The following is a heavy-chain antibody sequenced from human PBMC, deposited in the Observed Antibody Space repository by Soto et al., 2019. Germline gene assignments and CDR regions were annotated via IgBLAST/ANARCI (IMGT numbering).Heavy chain of an antibody. V-gene: IGHV3-23*01. CDR3: AKPRLVAGLIKYVDFAS. CDR2: ISGTGVSS. Sequence: PGGSLRLSCEVSGFTFSSYAMIWVRQSPGKGLEWVAVISGTGVSSQYADSVKGRFTISRDNSKNTLTLQMNSLRAEDTAVYYCAKPRLVAGLIKYVDFASWGQGTLVTVSS. D-gene: IGHD6-19*01. CDR1: GFTFSSYA. J-gene: IGHJ4*02.